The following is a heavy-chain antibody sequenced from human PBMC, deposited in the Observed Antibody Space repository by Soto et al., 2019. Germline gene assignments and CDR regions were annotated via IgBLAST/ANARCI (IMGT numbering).Heavy chain of an antibody. V-gene: IGHV4-30-4*01. J-gene: IGHJ4*02. CDR3: ARMRRPEDSSAYTFDS. D-gene: IGHD3-22*01. Sequence: SETLSLTCTVSGGSINSADYYWSWIRQPPGKGLEWIGYIYYSGSTYYNPSLKSRLTISVDTSKNQFSLKLSSVTAADTAVFYCARMRRPEDSSAYTFDSWGQRTLVTVSS. CDR1: GGSINSADYY. CDR2: IYYSGST.